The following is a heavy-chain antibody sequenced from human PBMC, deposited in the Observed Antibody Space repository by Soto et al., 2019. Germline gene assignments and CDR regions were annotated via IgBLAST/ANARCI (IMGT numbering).Heavy chain of an antibody. J-gene: IGHJ4*02. V-gene: IGHV3-64D*08. CDR2: ISSTGVGS. CDR1: GFTFSNHA. D-gene: IGHD6-13*01. CDR3: VKISSSWNFDY. Sequence: SLRLSCSASGFTFSNHAMHWVRQAPGKGLEYVSAISSTGVGSYYADSVNGRFSISRDNSKNTLYLQMSSLRAEDTAVYYCVKISSSWNFDYWGQGTLVTVSS.